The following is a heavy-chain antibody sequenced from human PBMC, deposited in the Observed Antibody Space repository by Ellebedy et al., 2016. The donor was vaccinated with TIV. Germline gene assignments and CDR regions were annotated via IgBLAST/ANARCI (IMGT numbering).Heavy chain of an antibody. D-gene: IGHD2-2*01. V-gene: IGHV2-5*02. Sequence: SGPTLVKPTQTLTLTCNFSGFSLRHSGEGVGWIRPPPGKALEWLAVIFWDDDERYSPSLRSRLTITKDTSKKQVVLTMTNMDPVDTATYFCAHRRISSWSVGAFDMWGQGTMVTVSS. CDR2: IFWDDDE. J-gene: IGHJ3*02. CDR3: AHRRISSWSVGAFDM. CDR1: GFSLRHSGEG.